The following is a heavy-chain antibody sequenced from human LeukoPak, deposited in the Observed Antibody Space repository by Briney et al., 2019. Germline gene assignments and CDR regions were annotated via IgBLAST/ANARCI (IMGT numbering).Heavy chain of an antibody. J-gene: IGHJ4*02. D-gene: IGHD2/OR15-2a*01. CDR2: INSDGTTT. V-gene: IGHV3-74*01. CDR1: GFTFSTSW. Sequence: GGSLRLSCAASGFTFSTSWMHWVRQAPGKGLVWVSRINSDGTTTDYADSVKGRFTISRDNAKNTLYLQMNSLRDEDTAVYYCARAGYYRFDYWGQGTLVTVSS. CDR3: ARAGYYRFDY.